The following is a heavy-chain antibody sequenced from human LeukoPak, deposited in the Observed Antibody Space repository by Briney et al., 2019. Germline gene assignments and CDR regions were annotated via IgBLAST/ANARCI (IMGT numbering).Heavy chain of an antibody. Sequence: SETLSLTCAVSGGSFSGYYWSWIRQPPGKGLEWIGEINHSGSTDYNPSLKSRVTISVDTSKNQFSLKLSSVTAADTAVYYCARGSSSSSSAGYFDYWGQGTLVTVSS. CDR3: ARGSSSSSSAGYFDY. CDR2: INHSGST. D-gene: IGHD6-6*01. CDR1: GGSFSGYY. J-gene: IGHJ4*02. V-gene: IGHV4-34*01.